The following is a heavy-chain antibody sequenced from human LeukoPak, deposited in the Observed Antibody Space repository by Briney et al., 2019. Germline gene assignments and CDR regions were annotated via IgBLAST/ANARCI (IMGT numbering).Heavy chain of an antibody. D-gene: IGHD2-8*01. V-gene: IGHV3-21*01. CDR3: ARDGVLMVYAIYY. CDR2: ISSSSSYI. CDR1: GFTVSSNY. Sequence: GGSLRLSCAASGFTVSSNYMSWVRQAPGKGLEWVSSISSSSSYIYYADSVKGRFTISRDNAKKSLYLQMNSLKAEDTAVYYCARDGVLMVYAIYYWGQGTLVTVSS. J-gene: IGHJ4*02.